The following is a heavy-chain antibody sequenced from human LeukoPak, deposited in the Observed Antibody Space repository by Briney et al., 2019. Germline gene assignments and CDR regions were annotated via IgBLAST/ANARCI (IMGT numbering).Heavy chain of an antibody. J-gene: IGHJ5*02. Sequence: SQTLSLTCAISGDSVSSNSATWNWIRQSPSRGLQWLGRTYYRSKWYNHYAVSVKSRITINPDTSKNQFSLQLTSVTPEDTAVYDCARDSKRWFDPWDQGTLVTVSS. CDR1: GDSVSSNSAT. CDR2: TYYRSKWYN. CDR3: ARDSKRWFDP. D-gene: IGHD6-25*01. V-gene: IGHV6-1*01.